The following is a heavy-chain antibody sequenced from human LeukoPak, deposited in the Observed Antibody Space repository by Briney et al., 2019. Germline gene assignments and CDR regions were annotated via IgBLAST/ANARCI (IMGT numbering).Heavy chain of an antibody. V-gene: IGHV1-69*04. D-gene: IGHD3-10*01. Sequence: ASVKVSCKASGYTFTGYYMHWVRQAPGQGLEWMGRIIPILGIANYAQKFQGRVTITADKSTSTAYMELSSLRSEDTAVYYCARESMVRGVIETYFGYWGQGTLVTVSS. CDR3: ARESMVRGVIETYFGY. CDR1: GYTFTGYY. CDR2: IIPILGIA. J-gene: IGHJ4*02.